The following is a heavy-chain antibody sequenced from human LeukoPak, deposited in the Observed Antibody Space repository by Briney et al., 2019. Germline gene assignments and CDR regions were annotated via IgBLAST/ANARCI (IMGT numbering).Heavy chain of an antibody. CDR2: INHRGST. V-gene: IGHV4-34*01. Sequence: PSETLSLTCAVYGGSFSAYYWSWIRQPPGEGLEWIGEINHRGSTYYNPSLKSRVTISVDTSKNQFSLKLSSVTAADTAVYYCARVTGYMIEDYFDYWGQGTLVTVSS. D-gene: IGHD3-22*01. CDR1: GGSFSAYY. CDR3: ARVTGYMIEDYFDY. J-gene: IGHJ4*02.